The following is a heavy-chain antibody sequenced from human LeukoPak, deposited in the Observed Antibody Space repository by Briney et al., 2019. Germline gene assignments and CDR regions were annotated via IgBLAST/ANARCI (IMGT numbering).Heavy chain of an antibody. J-gene: IGHJ3*02. CDR3: AREEGTMIRAMAFEM. CDR2: IKKDGSEK. Sequence: PGGSLRLSCAASGFTFSSYWMSWVRQAPGKGLEWVANIKKDGSEKYSVDSVKGRFTISRDNAQNSLYLQINSLRAEDTAVYYCAREEGTMIRAMAFEMWGQGTMVTVSS. D-gene: IGHD3-10*01. V-gene: IGHV3-7*01. CDR1: GFTFSSYW.